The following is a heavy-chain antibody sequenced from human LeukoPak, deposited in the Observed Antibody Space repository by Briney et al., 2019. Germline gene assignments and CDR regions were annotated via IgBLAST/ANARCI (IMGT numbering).Heavy chain of an antibody. J-gene: IGHJ5*02. V-gene: IGHV1-46*01. CDR3: ARIWFGETNWFDP. CDR2: INPSGGST. D-gene: IGHD3-10*01. Sequence: GASVKVSCKASGYTFTSYYMHWVRQAPGQGLEWMGIINPSGGSTSYAQKFQGRVTMTRNTSISTAYMELSSLRSEDTAVYYCARIWFGETNWFDPWGQGTLVTVSS. CDR1: GYTFTSYY.